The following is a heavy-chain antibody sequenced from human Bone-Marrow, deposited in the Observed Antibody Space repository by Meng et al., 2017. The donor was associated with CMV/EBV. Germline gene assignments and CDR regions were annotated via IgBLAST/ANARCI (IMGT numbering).Heavy chain of an antibody. CDR1: GYTFTSYG. V-gene: IGHV1-18*01. Sequence: ASVKVSCKASGYTFTSYGISWVRQAPGQGLEWMGWISAYNGNTNYAQKLQGRVTMTTDTSTSTAYMELRSLRSDDTAVYYCARDAWAPGDLSIVGATPYYGMDVWGQGTTVTVSS. J-gene: IGHJ6*02. CDR3: ARDAWAPGDLSIVGATPYYGMDV. D-gene: IGHD1-26*01. CDR2: ISAYNGNT.